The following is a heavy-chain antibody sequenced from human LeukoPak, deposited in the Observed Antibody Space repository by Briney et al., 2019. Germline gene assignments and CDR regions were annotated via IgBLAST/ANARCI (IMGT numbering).Heavy chain of an antibody. J-gene: IGHJ3*02. CDR1: GFIFDDYA. V-gene: IGHV3-9*01. CDR2: ISWSSGSI. Sequence: GGSLRLSCAASGFIFDDYAMHWVRQAPGKGLEWVSGISWSSGSIGYADSVKGRFTISRDNAKNSLYLQMNSLRAEDTALYYCAKDIEYDISRHASDIWGQGTMVTVS. CDR3: AKDIEYDISRHASDI. D-gene: IGHD3-9*01.